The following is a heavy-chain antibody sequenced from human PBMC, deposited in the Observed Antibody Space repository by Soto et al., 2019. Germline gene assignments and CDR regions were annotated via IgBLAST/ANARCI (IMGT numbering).Heavy chain of an antibody. Sequence: ETLSLTCTVSGGSISSYYWSWIRQPPGKGLEWIGYIYYSGSTNYNPSLKSRVTISLDMSKNQFSLKLTSVSAADTAVYYCARGYDYDSGGYLFDYWGQGTLVTVSS. D-gene: IGHD3-22*01. V-gene: IGHV4-59*12. J-gene: IGHJ4*02. CDR3: ARGYDYDSGGYLFDY. CDR1: GGSISSYY. CDR2: IYYSGST.